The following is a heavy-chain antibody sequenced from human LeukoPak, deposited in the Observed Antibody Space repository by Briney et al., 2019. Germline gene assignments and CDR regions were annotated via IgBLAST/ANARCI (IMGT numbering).Heavy chain of an antibody. CDR2: VDPEDGES. J-gene: IGHJ4*02. D-gene: IGHD1-26*01. CDR1: GASLSETS. Sequence: GASVKVSCKVSGASLSETSIHWVRQAPGQWLEWMGGVDPEDGESIFAQRFQGRFSMTEDTSTDTAYMELRSLRPEDTAVYYCATADKWEPLDYWGQGTLVTVSS. V-gene: IGHV1-24*01. CDR3: ATADKWEPLDY.